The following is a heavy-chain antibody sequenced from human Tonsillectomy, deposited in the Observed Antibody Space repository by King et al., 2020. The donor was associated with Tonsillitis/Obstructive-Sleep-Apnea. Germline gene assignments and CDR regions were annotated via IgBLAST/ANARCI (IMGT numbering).Heavy chain of an antibody. CDR2: IIPILGIA. J-gene: IGHJ6*02. D-gene: IGHD4-17*01. V-gene: IGHV1-69*10. Sequence: QLVQSGAEVKKPGSSVKVSCKASGGTFSSYAISWVRQAPGQGLEWMGGIIPILGIANYAQKFQGRVTITADKSSSTAYMELSSLGSGDTAVYYCERGEDYGDKRREDDYYYGMDVWGQGTTVTVSS. CDR1: GGTFSSYA. CDR3: ERGEDYGDKRREDDYYYGMDV.